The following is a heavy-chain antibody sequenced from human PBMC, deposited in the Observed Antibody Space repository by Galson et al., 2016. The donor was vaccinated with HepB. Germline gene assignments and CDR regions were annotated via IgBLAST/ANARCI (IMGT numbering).Heavy chain of an antibody. J-gene: IGHJ6*03. CDR2: ISSDSSYT. CDR3: AGVLRYHYIDV. Sequence: SLRLSCAASGFPFSDYYMTWIRQAPGKGLQRISHISSDSSYTNYADSVKGRFTISRDNAKNSLNLQMNSLRAEDTAVYYCAGVLRYHYIDVWGKGTTVTVSS. CDR1: GFPFSDYY. V-gene: IGHV3-11*06. D-gene: IGHD3-10*02.